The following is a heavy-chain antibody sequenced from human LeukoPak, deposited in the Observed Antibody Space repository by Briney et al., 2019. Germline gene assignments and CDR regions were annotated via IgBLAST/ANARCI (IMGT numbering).Heavy chain of an antibody. D-gene: IGHD1-26*01. V-gene: IGHV4-59*01. CDR2: IHYSGNT. Sequence: SETLSPTCTVSGDSISSYYWSWIRQPPGTGLEWIGYIHYSGNTNYNPSLRSRVSISVDTSNNQFSLKLSSVTAADTAVYYCARPGWVGATGAFHIWGQGTLVTVSS. CDR1: GDSISSYY. CDR3: ARPGWVGATGAFHI. J-gene: IGHJ3*02.